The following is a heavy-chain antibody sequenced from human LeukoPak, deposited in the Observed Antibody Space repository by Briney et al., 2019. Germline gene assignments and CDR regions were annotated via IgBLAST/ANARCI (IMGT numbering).Heavy chain of an antibody. V-gene: IGHV4-59*01. CDR1: GGSISSYY. Sequence: PSETLSLTCTVSGGSISSYYWSWLRQPPGKGLEWIGYIYYSGSTNYNPSLKSRVTISVDTSKNQFSLKLSSVTAADTAVYYCARDGSYGGNSYFDYWGQGTLVTVSS. CDR2: IYYSGST. D-gene: IGHD4-23*01. J-gene: IGHJ4*02. CDR3: ARDGSYGGNSYFDY.